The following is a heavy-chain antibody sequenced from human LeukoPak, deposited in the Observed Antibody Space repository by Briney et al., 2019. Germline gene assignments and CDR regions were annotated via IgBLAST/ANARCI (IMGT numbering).Heavy chain of an antibody. Sequence: SETLSLTCTVSGGSISSYYWSWIRQPPGKGLEWIGYIYYSGSTNYNPSLKSRVTISVGTSKNQFSLKLSSVTAADTAVYYCARGRRELKYAPDYWGQGTLVTVSS. V-gene: IGHV4-59*12. CDR1: GGSISSYY. D-gene: IGHD2-2*01. CDR3: ARGRRELKYAPDY. J-gene: IGHJ4*02. CDR2: IYYSGST.